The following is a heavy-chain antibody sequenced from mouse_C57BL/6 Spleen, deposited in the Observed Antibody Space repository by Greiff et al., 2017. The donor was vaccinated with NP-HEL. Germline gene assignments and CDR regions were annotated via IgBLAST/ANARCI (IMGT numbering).Heavy chain of an antibody. D-gene: IGHD2-1*01. J-gene: IGHJ4*01. CDR3: TRGGNPYAMDY. CDR1: GFTFSNYW. Sequence: EVQLVESGGGLVQPGGSMKLSCVASGFTFSNYWMNWVRQSPAKGLEWVAQIRLKSDNYATHYAESVKGRFTISRDDSKSSVYLQMNNLRAEDTGIYYCTRGGNPYAMDYWGQGTSVTVSS. V-gene: IGHV6-3*01. CDR2: IRLKSDNYAT.